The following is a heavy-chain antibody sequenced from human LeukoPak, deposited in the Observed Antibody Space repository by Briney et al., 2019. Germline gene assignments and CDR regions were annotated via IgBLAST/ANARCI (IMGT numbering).Heavy chain of an antibody. CDR3: ARHPLKD. V-gene: IGHV3-74*01. Sequence: GGSLRLSCAASGLTFSSYWMHWVRQAPGKGLVWVSRINSDGTNITYADSVKGRFTISRDNARKTLYLQMNGLRADDTAVYYCARHPLKDWGQGTLVTVSS. CDR2: INSDGTNI. CDR1: GLTFSSYW. J-gene: IGHJ4*02.